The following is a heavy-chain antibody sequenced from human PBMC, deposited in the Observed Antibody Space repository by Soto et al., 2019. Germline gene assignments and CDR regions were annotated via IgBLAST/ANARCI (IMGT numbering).Heavy chain of an antibody. CDR3: ARASGWGFWSGYPVAQYGQFDY. CDR2: INHSGST. V-gene: IGHV4-34*01. Sequence: SETLSLTCAVYGGSFSGYYWSWIRQPPGKGLEWIGEINHSGSTNYNPSLKSRVTISVDTSKNQFSLKLSSVTAADTAVYYCARASGWGFWSGYPVAQYGQFDYWGQGTLVTVSS. J-gene: IGHJ4*02. D-gene: IGHD3-3*01. CDR1: GGSFSGYY.